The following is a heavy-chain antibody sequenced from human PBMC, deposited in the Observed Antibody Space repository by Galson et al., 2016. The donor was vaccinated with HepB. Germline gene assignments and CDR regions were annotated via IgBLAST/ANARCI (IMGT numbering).Heavy chain of an antibody. Sequence: SETLSLTCTVSGGSISSFYWSWIRQPPGQGLEWIGYIYYSGSTSYNPSFKSRVTISVDTSKNQLSLKLRSVTAADTAVYYCAGVRDSTSYYSLDYWGQGTPVTVSS. CDR3: AGVRDSTSYYSLDY. J-gene: IGHJ4*02. V-gene: IGHV4-59*01. CDR2: IYYSGST. CDR1: GGSISSFY. D-gene: IGHD3-22*01.